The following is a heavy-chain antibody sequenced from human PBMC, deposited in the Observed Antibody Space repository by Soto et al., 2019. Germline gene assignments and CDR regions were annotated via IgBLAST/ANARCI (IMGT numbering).Heavy chain of an antibody. CDR3: ARGVDGYTWGAY. J-gene: IGHJ4*02. CDR2: IHPGNSET. V-gene: IGHV5-51*01. CDR1: AYSFTNYW. D-gene: IGHD5-12*01. Sequence: PWQSLKISCEGSAYSFTNYWIRWVLQMPGKGLEYMGAIHPGNSETRYSPSFQGQVTFSADKSISTAYLQWSSLKASDNAMYYCARGVDGYTWGAYWGQGTQVTVSS.